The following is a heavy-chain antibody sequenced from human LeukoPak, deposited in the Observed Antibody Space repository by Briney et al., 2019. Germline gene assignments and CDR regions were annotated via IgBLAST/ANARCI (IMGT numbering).Heavy chain of an antibody. D-gene: IGHD3-10*01. J-gene: IGHJ3*02. CDR3: ARPPGRTGAFDI. V-gene: IGHV3-48*01. Sequence: PGGSLRLSCAASGFNFSIYSMNWVRQAPGKGLEWVSYITRSSTTIYYADSVKGRFTISRDNSKNTLYLQMNSLRAEDTAVYYCARPPGRTGAFDIWGQGTTVTVSS. CDR2: ITRSSTTI. CDR1: GFNFSIYS.